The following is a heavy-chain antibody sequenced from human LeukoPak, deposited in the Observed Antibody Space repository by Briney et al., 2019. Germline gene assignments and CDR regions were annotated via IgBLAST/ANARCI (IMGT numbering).Heavy chain of an antibody. CDR2: IRQDGSEK. V-gene: IGHV3-7*01. CDR1: GFTFSSYW. Sequence: GGSLRLSCAASGFTFSSYWMSWVRQAPGKGLEWVANIRQDGSEKYYVDSVKGRFTISRDNAKNSLYLQMNSLRAEDTAVYYCARSRVQLWFAAFDIWGQGTMVTVSS. J-gene: IGHJ3*02. D-gene: IGHD5-18*01. CDR3: ARSRVQLWFAAFDI.